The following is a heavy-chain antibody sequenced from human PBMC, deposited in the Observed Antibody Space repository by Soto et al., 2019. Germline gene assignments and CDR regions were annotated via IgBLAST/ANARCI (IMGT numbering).Heavy chain of an antibody. CDR2: IYTSGST. D-gene: IGHD2-15*01. CDR3: AGSSLRYCSECPRGAFDI. CDR1: GGSISSYY. V-gene: IGHV4-4*07. J-gene: IGHJ3*02. Sequence: SETQSLTCPVSGGSISSYYWSWIRQPAGKGLEWIGRIYTSGSTNYNPSLKSRVTMSVDTSKNQFSLKLSSVTAADTAVYYCAGSSLRYCSECPRGAFDIWGQGTMVTV.